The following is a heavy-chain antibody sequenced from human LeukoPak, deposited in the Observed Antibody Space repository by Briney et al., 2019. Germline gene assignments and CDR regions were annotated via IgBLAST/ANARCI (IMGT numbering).Heavy chain of an antibody. CDR1: GFTFSSFW. CDR2: IKQDGSER. J-gene: IGHJ4*02. Sequence: GGSLRLSCAASGFTFSSFWMSWVRQAPGKGLEWVANIKQDGSERYYVDSVKGRFTISRDNAKDSLYLQMNSLRAEDTAVYYCARPLRVGATFPSFDYWGQGTLVTVSS. CDR3: ARPLRVGATFPSFDY. D-gene: IGHD1-26*01. V-gene: IGHV3-7*01.